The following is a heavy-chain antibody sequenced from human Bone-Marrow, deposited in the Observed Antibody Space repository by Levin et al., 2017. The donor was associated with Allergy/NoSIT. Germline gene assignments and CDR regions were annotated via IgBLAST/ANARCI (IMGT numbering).Heavy chain of an antibody. CDR1: GFTFSSYS. CDR2: ISSSSSYI. V-gene: IGHV3-21*01. CDR3: ARAQTDIVATICDY. J-gene: IGHJ4*02. Sequence: GGSLRLSCAASGFTFSSYSMNWVRQAPGKGLEWVLSISSSSSYIYYADSVKGRFTISRDNAKNSLYLQMNSLRAEDTAVYYCARAQTDIVATICDYWGQGTLVTVSS. D-gene: IGHD5-12*01.